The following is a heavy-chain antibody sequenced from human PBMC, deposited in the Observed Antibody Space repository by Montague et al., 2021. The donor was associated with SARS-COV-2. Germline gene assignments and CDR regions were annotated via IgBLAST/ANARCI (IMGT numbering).Heavy chain of an antibody. D-gene: IGHD3-9*01. CDR1: GFSLSTSGMC. Sequence: PALVKPTQTLTLTCTFSGFSLSTSGMCVSWIRQPPGKALEWLARIDWDDDKYYSTSLKTRLTISKDTSKNQVVLTMTNMDPVDTATYYCARTLYDILPGYYYDMDVWGQGTTVTVSS. CDR2: IDWDDDK. CDR3: ARTLYDILPGYYYDMDV. J-gene: IGHJ6*02. V-gene: IGHV2-70*11.